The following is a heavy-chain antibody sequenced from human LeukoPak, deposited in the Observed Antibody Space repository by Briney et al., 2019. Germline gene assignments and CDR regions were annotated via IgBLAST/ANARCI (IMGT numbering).Heavy chain of an antibody. D-gene: IGHD3-22*01. CDR2: ISSSGSTI. J-gene: IGHJ4*02. CDR3: AKDLSEAYYDSS. Sequence: GSLRLSCXAXGFTFSDYYMSWIRQAPGKGLEWVSYISSSGSTIYYADSVKGRFTISRDNAKNSLYLQMNSLRAEDTAVYYCAKDLSEAYYDSSWGQGALVTVSS. CDR1: GFTFSDYY. V-gene: IGHV3-11*01.